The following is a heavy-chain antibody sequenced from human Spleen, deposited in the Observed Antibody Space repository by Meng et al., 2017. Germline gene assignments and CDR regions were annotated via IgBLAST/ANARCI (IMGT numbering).Heavy chain of an antibody. V-gene: IGHV5-51*01. J-gene: IGHJ4*02. CDR3: ARAPSGVSDPYHFDY. CDR2: IYPGDSDT. CDR1: GYSFPSCW. D-gene: IGHD1-26*01. Sequence: GESLKISCKGSGYSFPSCWIGWVRQMPGRGLEWMGIIYPGDSDTRYSPSFQGQVTISADKSISTAYLQWSSLKASDSAMYYCARAPSGVSDPYHFDYWGQGTLVTVSS.